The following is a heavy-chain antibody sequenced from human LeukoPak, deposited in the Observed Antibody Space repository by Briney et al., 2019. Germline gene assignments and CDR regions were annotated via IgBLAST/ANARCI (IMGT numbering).Heavy chain of an antibody. CDR1: GFTFRDAA. Sequence: PGGSLRLSCAVSGFTFRDAAMTWVRQAPGKGLEWVSLISSSGYNAYYADSVKGRFTISRDNSKNTLSLQMNSLRVEDTAIYYCAKDIQLSTWGLGTMVTVSS. D-gene: IGHD5-24*01. CDR2: ISSSGYNA. V-gene: IGHV3-23*01. CDR3: AKDIQLST. J-gene: IGHJ3*01.